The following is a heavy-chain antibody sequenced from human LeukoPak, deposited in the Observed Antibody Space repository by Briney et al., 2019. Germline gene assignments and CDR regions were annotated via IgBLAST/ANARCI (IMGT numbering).Heavy chain of an antibody. CDR3: ARDYYDRSGYWYGMDV. V-gene: IGHV3-74*01. J-gene: IGHJ6*02. D-gene: IGHD3-22*01. CDR2: INSDGSST. Sequence: PGGSLRLSCTASGSTFSTYWMHWVRQAPGKGLVWVSRINSDGSSTSYADSVKGRFTISRDNAKITLYLQMNSLRAEDTAVYYCARDYYDRSGYWYGMDVWGQGTTVTVSS. CDR1: GSTFSTYW.